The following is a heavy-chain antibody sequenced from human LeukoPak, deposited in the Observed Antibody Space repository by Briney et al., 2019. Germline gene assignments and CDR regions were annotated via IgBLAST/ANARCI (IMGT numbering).Heavy chain of an antibody. D-gene: IGHD3-22*01. CDR1: GGSFSGYY. V-gene: IGHV4-34*01. J-gene: IGHJ3*02. CDR3: ARGGTRPRYYYDSRTNAFDI. Sequence: PSETLSLTCAVYGGSFSGYYWSWIRQPPGKGLEWIGEINHSGSTNYNPSLKSRVTISVDTSKNQFSLKLSSVPAADTAVYYCARGGTRPRYYYDSRTNAFDIWGQGTMVTVSS. CDR2: INHSGST.